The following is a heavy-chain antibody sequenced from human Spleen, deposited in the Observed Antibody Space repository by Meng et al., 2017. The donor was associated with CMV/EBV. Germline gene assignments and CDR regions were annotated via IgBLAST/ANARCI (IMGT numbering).Heavy chain of an antibody. CDR1: GGTFSSDA. V-gene: IGHV1-69*12. CDR2: IIPIFGTA. J-gene: IGHJ4*02. CDR3: ARKDGYWYYFDY. D-gene: IGHD5-24*01. Sequence: QVQLVRSGVGVKKPGSAVNVTCKASGGTFSSDAISWVRQAPGQGLEWMGGIIPIFGTAHYAQQFQGRVTITADESTSTAYMALSSLRSEDTAVYYCARKDGYWYYFDYWGQGTLVTVSS.